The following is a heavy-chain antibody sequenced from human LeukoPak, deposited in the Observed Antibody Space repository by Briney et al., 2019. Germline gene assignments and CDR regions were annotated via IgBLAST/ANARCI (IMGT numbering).Heavy chain of an antibody. J-gene: IGHJ3*02. CDR1: GYTFTGYY. CDR2: INPNSGGT. D-gene: IGHD2/OR15-2a*01. Sequence: ASVKVSCKTSGYTFTGYYMHWVRQAPGQGLEWMGWINPNSGGTNYAQKFQGWVTMTRDTSISTAYMELSRLRSDDMAVYYCARDRVLHSMAQDAFDIWGQGTMVTVSS. V-gene: IGHV1-2*04. CDR3: ARDRVLHSMAQDAFDI.